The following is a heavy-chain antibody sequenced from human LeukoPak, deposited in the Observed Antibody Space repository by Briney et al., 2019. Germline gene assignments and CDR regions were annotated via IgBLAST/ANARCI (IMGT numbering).Heavy chain of an antibody. CDR3: AREMYCGGDCYSGSDY. Sequence: SVKVACKASVGTFSSYAISWVRQAPGQRLEWMGRIIPIFGIANYAQKLQGRVTITADKSTSTAYMELSSLRSEDTAVYYCAREMYCGGDCYSGSDYWGQGTLVTVSS. D-gene: IGHD2-21*02. J-gene: IGHJ4*02. CDR1: VGTFSSYA. V-gene: IGHV1-69*04. CDR2: IIPIFGIA.